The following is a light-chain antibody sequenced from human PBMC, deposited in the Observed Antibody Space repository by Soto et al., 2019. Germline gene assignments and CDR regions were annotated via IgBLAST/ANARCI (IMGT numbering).Light chain of an antibody. V-gene: IGLV2-11*01. CDR2: DVT. CDR3: FSYAGYYTLL. CDR1: DSDVGTYNY. Sequence: QSALTQPRSVSGSPGQSVTISCTGTDSDVGTYNYVSWYQQHPGKAPKLKIYDVTKRPSGVPDRFSGSKSGNTASLTRSGLQAEDEADYYCFSYAGYYTLLFGGGSKLTVL. J-gene: IGLJ2*01.